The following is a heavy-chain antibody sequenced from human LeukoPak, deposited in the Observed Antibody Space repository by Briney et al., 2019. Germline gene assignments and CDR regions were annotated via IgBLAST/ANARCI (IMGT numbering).Heavy chain of an antibody. D-gene: IGHD2-2*01. J-gene: IGHJ6*02. CDR3: ARQPIGYCSSTSCKRYYYGMDV. V-gene: IGHV5-51*01. Sequence: GESLKISCQASGYSFTSSWIGWARQMPGKGLEWMAIINPGDSDTRYSPSFQGQVTISADKSISTAYLQWSSLKASDTAMYYCARQPIGYCSSTSCKRYYYGMDVWGQGTTVTVSS. CDR2: INPGDSDT. CDR1: GYSFTSSW.